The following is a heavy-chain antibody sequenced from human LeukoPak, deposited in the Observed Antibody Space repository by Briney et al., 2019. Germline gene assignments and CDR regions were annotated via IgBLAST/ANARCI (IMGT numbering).Heavy chain of an antibody. Sequence: ASVKVSCKTSGYTFTSYDINWVRQATGQGLEWMGWMNPNSGNTGYAQKFQGRVTMTRNTSISTAYMELSSLRSEDTAVYYCARGNEDYDILTKTFDYWGQGTLVTVSS. V-gene: IGHV1-8*01. CDR1: GYTFTSYD. CDR2: MNPNSGNT. J-gene: IGHJ4*02. D-gene: IGHD3-9*01. CDR3: ARGNEDYDILTKTFDY.